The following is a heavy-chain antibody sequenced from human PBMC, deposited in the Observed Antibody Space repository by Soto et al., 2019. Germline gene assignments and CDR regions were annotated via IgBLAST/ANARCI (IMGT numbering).Heavy chain of an antibody. V-gene: IGHV3-30*04. CDR1: GFSFSSYS. CDR3: AKVWGYYGSGSSYFDY. Sequence: GGSLRLSCVDSGFSFSSYSMHWVRQAPGKGLEWMAVISYDGSKEYYADSVVGRFTISRDNSKNTLYLQMNSLRAEDTAVYYCAKVWGYYGSGSSYFDYWGQGTLVTVSS. J-gene: IGHJ4*02. CDR2: ISYDGSKE. D-gene: IGHD3-10*01.